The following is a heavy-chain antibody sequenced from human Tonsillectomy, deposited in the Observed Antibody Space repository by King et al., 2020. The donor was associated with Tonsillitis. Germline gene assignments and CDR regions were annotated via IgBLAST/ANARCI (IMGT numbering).Heavy chain of an antibody. Sequence: VQLVQSGAEVKKPGASVKVSCKASGYTFTSYDINWVRQATGQGLEWMGWMNPNSGNTGYAQKFPGRVTMTRNTSISTAYMELSSLGSEDTAVYYFAREECCSGGSCYHLVIDYWGQGTLVTVSS. J-gene: IGHJ4*02. V-gene: IGHV1-8*01. CDR1: GYTFTSYD. CDR3: AREECCSGGSCYHLVIDY. CDR2: MNPNSGNT. D-gene: IGHD2-15*01.